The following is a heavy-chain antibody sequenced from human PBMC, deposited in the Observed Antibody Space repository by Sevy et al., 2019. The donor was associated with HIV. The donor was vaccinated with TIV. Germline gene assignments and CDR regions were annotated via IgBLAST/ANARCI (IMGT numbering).Heavy chain of an antibody. CDR1: GDSVSGGNYY. CDR2: IYYSGST. J-gene: IGHJ4*02. V-gene: IGHV4-61*01. Sequence: SETLSLTCTVSGDSVSGGNYYWSWIRQPPGKGLGWIGYIYYSGSTNYNPSLKSRVTISIDTSKNQFSLGLTSVTAADTAVYYCARGLFDYWGQGTLVTVSS. CDR3: ARGLFDY.